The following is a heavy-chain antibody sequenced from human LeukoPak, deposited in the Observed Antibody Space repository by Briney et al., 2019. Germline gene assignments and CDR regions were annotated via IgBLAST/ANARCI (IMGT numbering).Heavy chain of an antibody. J-gene: IGHJ4*02. CDR2: ISNSGYTI. D-gene: IGHD6-6*01. CDR1: GFTFSDYQ. Sequence: PEGSLRLSCAASGFTFSDYQMSWIRQAPGKGLEWVSYISNSGYTIYYADSVKGRFTISRDNAKNSLYLQVNSLRAEDTAVYYCVRYSSSSMDYWGQGTLVTVSS. V-gene: IGHV3-11*01. CDR3: VRYSSSSMDY.